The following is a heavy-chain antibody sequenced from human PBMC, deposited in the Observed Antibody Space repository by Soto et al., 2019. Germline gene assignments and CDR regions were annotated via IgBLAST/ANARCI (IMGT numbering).Heavy chain of an antibody. J-gene: IGHJ4*02. D-gene: IGHD3-16*02. CDR1: GFTFSSYV. CDR2: ISGSGGST. V-gene: IGHV3-23*01. CDR3: AKESPYDYIWGSYRPFDY. Sequence: EVQLLESGGGLVQPGGSLRLSCAASGFTFSSYVMSWVRQAPGKGLEWVSAISGSGGSTYYADSVKGRFTISRDNSKNTRYLQMNSLIAEDTAVYYCAKESPYDYIWGSYRPFDYWGQGTLVTVSS.